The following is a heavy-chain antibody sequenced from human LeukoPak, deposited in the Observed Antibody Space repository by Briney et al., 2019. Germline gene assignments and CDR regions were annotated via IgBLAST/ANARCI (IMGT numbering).Heavy chain of an antibody. V-gene: IGHV5-51*01. CDR1: GDTFTNHW. D-gene: IGHD2-15*01. CDR3: ARQYCSGGSCYPNYFDY. Sequence: GESLKISCKGSGDTFTNHWIGWVRQMPGEDLEWMGIIYPGDSDTKYSPSFQGHVTISVDKSISTAYLQWSSLKASDTAMYYCARQYCSGGSCYPNYFDYWGQGTLVTVSS. J-gene: IGHJ4*02. CDR2: IYPGDSDT.